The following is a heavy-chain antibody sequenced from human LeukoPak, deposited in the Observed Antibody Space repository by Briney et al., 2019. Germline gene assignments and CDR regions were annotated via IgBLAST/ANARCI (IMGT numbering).Heavy chain of an antibody. CDR2: INHSGST. CDR3: ARGRGYDFWSGYRYYYYMDV. J-gene: IGHJ6*03. V-gene: IGHV4-34*01. D-gene: IGHD3-3*01. Sequence: PSETLSLTCAVYGGSFSGYYWSGIRQPPGKGLEWIGEINHSGSTNYNPSLKSRVTISVDTSKNQFSLKLSSVTAADTAVYYCARGRGYDFWSGYRYYYYMDVWGKGTTVTVSS. CDR1: GGSFSGYY.